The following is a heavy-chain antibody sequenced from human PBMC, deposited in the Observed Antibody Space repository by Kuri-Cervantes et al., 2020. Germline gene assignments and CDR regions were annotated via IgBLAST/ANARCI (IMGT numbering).Heavy chain of an antibody. CDR3: ARVGYSYATYGMDV. Sequence: SETLSLTCTVSGGSISSGSYYWSWIRQHPGKGLEWIGYIYYSGSTYYNPSLKSRVTISVDTSKNQFSLKLSSVTAADTAVYYCARVGYSYATYGMDVRGQGTTVTVSS. J-gene: IGHJ6*02. D-gene: IGHD5-18*01. CDR2: IYYSGST. V-gene: IGHV4-31*03. CDR1: GGSISSGSYY.